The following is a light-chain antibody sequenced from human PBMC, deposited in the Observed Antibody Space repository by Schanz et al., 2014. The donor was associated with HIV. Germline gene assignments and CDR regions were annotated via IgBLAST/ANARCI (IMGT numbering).Light chain of an antibody. CDR1: SSDVGGYNY. Sequence: QSALTQPASVSGSPGQSITISCTGTSSDVGGYNYVSWYQQHPGKAPKLMIYDVSNRPSGVSNRFSGSKSGNTASLTISGLQPEDEADYYCSSSTSSGTVVFGGGTKLTVL. CDR2: DVS. V-gene: IGLV2-14*01. CDR3: SSSTSSGTVV. J-gene: IGLJ2*01.